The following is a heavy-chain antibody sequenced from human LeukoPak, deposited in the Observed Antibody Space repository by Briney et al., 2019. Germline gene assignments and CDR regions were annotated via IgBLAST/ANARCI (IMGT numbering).Heavy chain of an antibody. Sequence: PGGSLRLSCAASGFTLSNYWMSWVRQAPGEGLECVAHIRQDGSEKCYVDSVKGRFTVSRDNTKNSLFLQMNSLRAEDTAVYYCVRGGGRDGYFYWGQGTLVTVSS. D-gene: IGHD5-24*01. V-gene: IGHV3-7*01. J-gene: IGHJ4*02. CDR3: VRGGGRDGYFY. CDR2: IRQDGSEK. CDR1: GFTLSNYW.